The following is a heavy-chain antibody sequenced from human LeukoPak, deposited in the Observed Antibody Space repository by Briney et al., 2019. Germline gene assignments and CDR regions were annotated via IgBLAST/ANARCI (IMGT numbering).Heavy chain of an antibody. D-gene: IGHD3-10*01. Sequence: GGSLRLSCAASGFTFSLYAMIWVRQAPGKALEWVSAISGSGGSTYYADSVKGRFTISRDNSKNTLYLQMNSLRAEDTAVYYCAKVTYGAGTYGAFDSWGQGTLVTVSS. CDR2: ISGSGGST. V-gene: IGHV3-23*01. CDR3: AKVTYGAGTYGAFDS. CDR1: GFTFSLYA. J-gene: IGHJ4*02.